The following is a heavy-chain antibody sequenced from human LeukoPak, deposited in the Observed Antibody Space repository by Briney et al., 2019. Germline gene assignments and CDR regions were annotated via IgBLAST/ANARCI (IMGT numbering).Heavy chain of an antibody. J-gene: IGHJ5*02. CDR2: ISYTGST. Sequence: SETLSLTCTVSGGSISSSNYYWGWIRQPPGEGLEWIASISYTGSTYYNPSLKSRVTISVDTSKNQFSLKPTSVTAADTALYYCARRRSGHNWFDPWGQGTLVTVSS. V-gene: IGHV4-39*01. CDR1: GGSISSSNYY. CDR3: ARRRSGHNWFDP. D-gene: IGHD1-14*01.